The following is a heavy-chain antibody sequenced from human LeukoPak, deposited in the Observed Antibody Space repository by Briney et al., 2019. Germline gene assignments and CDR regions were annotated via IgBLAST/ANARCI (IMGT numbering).Heavy chain of an antibody. Sequence: GGSLRLSCAASGFTFSDHYMDWVRQAPGEGLEWVGRSRNKANSYTTEYAAPVKGRFTISRDDSKDSLYLQMTSLKTEDTAVYYCTRDSDYYYMDVWGKGTTVTVS. V-gene: IGHV3-72*01. CDR1: GFTFSDHY. D-gene: IGHD6-19*01. CDR3: TRDSDYYYMDV. CDR2: SRNKANSYTT. J-gene: IGHJ6*03.